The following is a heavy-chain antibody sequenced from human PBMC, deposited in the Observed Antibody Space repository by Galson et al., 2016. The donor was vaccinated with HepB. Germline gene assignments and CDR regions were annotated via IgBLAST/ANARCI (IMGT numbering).Heavy chain of an antibody. Sequence: SVKVSCKASGYTFTSYSMNWVRQAPGQGLEWMGWINTNTGNPTLARGFTGRFVFSLDTSINTAYLQISSLKAEDTAVYYCARDYSQDYETPTYFYYGMDVWGQGTTVTVSS. D-gene: IGHD4-17*01. CDR1: GYTFTSYS. CDR2: INTNTGNP. J-gene: IGHJ6*02. V-gene: IGHV7-4-1*02. CDR3: ARDYSQDYETPTYFYYGMDV.